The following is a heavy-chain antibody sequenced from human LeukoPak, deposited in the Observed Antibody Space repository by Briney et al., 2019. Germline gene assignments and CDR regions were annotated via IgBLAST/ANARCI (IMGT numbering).Heavy chain of an antibody. CDR3: AHYGDYRFMYYFDY. Sequence: SGPTLVNPTQTLTLTCSFSGFSLTPRGVGVAWIRHSQGKPLNWLALIYWNNDNRYSPSLKTRLTITKDTSKNQVVLTMTEMDPVDTATYYCAHYGDYRFMYYFDYWGQGTLVTVSS. D-gene: IGHD4-17*01. J-gene: IGHJ4*02. CDR1: GFSLTPRGVG. V-gene: IGHV2-5*01. CDR2: IYWNNDN.